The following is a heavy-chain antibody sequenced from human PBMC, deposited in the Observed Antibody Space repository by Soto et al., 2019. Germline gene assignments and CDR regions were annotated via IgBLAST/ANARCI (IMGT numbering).Heavy chain of an antibody. CDR1: GDSISSYY. V-gene: IGHV4-59*01. CDR3: ARGVATPAP. D-gene: IGHD5-12*01. Sequence: HVQLQESCPRLVKPSATLSIPCTVSGDSISSYYWCMIRQPPGKGLEWIGSIYYSGSTNYNPSLKRRVTISVDTPKHQLSLKVTPVTAADPAVYYCARGVATPAPWYQGTLVTVSS. CDR2: IYYSGST. J-gene: IGHJ5*02.